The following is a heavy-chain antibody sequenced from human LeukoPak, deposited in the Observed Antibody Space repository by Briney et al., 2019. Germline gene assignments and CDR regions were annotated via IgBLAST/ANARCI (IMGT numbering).Heavy chain of an antibody. D-gene: IGHD5-24*01. CDR1: GGTFSSDA. V-gene: IGHV1-69*13. CDR3: ARIRDGYNSYFFYGMDV. J-gene: IGHJ6*02. CDR2: IIALFGTA. Sequence: ASVKVSCKASGGTFSSDAISWVRQAPGQGLEWMGWIIALFGTANYAQKFQGRLTITADESTSTAYMELSSLRSEDTAVYYCARIRDGYNSYFFYGMDVWGQGTTVTVSS.